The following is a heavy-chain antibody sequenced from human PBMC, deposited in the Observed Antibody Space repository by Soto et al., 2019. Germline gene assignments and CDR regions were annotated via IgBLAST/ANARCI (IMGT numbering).Heavy chain of an antibody. CDR1: GYSISRGYY. CDR3: ARTSYSSGWYGGYYYYRMDV. Sequence: SETLSLTCAVSGYSISRGYYWGWIRQPPGKGLEWIGSIYHSGSTYYNPSLKSRVTISVDTSKNQFSLKLSSVTAADTAVYYCARTSYSSGWYGGYYYYRMDVWGQGTTVTVSS. V-gene: IGHV4-38-2*01. J-gene: IGHJ6*02. CDR2: IYHSGST. D-gene: IGHD6-19*01.